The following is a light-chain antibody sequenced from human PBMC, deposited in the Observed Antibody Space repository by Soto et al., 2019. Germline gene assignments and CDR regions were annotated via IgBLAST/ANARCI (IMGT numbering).Light chain of an antibody. J-gene: IGLJ1*01. CDR2: EVS. CDR3: SSYASSVSYV. V-gene: IGLV2-14*01. Sequence: QSVLTQPASVSGSPGQSITISCTGTSSDVGGYNYVSWYQQHPGKAPKFIIYEVSNRPEGVPNRFFGSKSGNTASLTISGLQAEDEADYYCSSYASSVSYVFGTGTKLTVL. CDR1: SSDVGGYNY.